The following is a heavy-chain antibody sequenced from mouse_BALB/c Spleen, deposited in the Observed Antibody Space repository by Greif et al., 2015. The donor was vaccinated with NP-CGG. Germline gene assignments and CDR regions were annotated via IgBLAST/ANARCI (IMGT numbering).Heavy chain of an antibody. CDR2: IDPANGNT. J-gene: IGHJ1*01. CDR3: ASKGLYDGYSNWYFEV. CDR1: GFNIKDTY. V-gene: IGHV14-3*02. D-gene: IGHD2-3*01. Sequence: EVQLQQSGAELVKPGASVKLSCTASGFNIKDTYMHWVKQRPEQGLEWIGRIDPANGNTKYDPKFQGKATITADTSSNTAYLQLSSLTSEDTAVYYCASKGLYDGYSNWYFEVWGAGTTVTVSS.